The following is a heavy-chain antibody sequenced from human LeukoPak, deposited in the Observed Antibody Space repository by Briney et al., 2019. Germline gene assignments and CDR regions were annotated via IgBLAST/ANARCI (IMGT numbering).Heavy chain of an antibody. CDR2: IRSKAYGGTT. D-gene: IGHD3-10*01. V-gene: IGHV3-49*03. J-gene: IGHJ4*02. Sequence: PGGSLRLSCTASGFTFGDYAMSWFRQAPGKGLEWVGFIRSKAYGGTTEYAASVKGRFTISRDDSKSIAYLQMNSLKTEDTAVYYCTRSHMVRGPKFDYWGQGTLDTVSS. CDR1: GFTFGDYA. CDR3: TRSHMVRGPKFDY.